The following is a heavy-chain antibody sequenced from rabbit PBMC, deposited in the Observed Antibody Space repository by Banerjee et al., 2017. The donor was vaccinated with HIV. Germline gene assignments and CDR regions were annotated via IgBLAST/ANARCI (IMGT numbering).Heavy chain of an antibody. J-gene: IGHJ4*01. Sequence: EESGGDLVKPEGSLTLTCKASGFDFSSYGISCVRQAAGKGLEWIAYIYPDYGSTDYASWVNGRFTISLDNAQNTVFLQMPSLTAADTATYFCARFLGDADWTFSLWGPGTLVTVS. D-gene: IGHD5-1*01. CDR3: ARFLGDADWTFSL. CDR1: GFDFSSYG. CDR2: IYPDYGST. V-gene: IGHV1S47*01.